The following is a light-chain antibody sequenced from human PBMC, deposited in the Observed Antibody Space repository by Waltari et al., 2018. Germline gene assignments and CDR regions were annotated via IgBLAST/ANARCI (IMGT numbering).Light chain of an antibody. V-gene: IGKV1-9*01. CDR3: QQLNSYPLT. CDR1: QGISSH. Sequence: DIQLTQSPSFLSASVGDRVTITCRASQGISSHLAWYQLRPGTAPELLISAASTLQSGVPSRFSGSGSGTDFTLTIWSLQPEDFATYFCQQLNSYPLTFGGGTKVEIK. J-gene: IGKJ4*01. CDR2: AAS.